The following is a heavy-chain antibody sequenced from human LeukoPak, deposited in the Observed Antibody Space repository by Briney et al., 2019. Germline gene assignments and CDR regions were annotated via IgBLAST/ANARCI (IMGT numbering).Heavy chain of an antibody. V-gene: IGHV3-64*01. CDR2: ISYNGGTT. J-gene: IGHJ6*02. CDR1: GFTFSDYA. Sequence: PGGSLRLSCSASGFTFSDYAMHWVRQAPGKGLEYVSAISYNGGTTYYANSVRGRFTISRDNSKNTLYLQMGSLRAEDMAVYFCAKFAHGPPCHGMDVWGQGTTVTVSS. CDR3: AKFAHGPPCHGMDV. D-gene: IGHD5/OR15-5a*01.